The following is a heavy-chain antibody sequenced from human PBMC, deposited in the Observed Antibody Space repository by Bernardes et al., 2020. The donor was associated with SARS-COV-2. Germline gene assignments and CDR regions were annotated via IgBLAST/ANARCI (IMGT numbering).Heavy chain of an antibody. CDR1: GFTVNNNY. D-gene: IGHD1-7*01. V-gene: IGHV3-53*01. Sequence: GGSLRLSCAASGFTVNNNYMNWVRQAPGKGLEWVSGIYSDGSTYHADSVKGRFSISRDISKNTLYLQMNNLRVEDTGVYYCARDPQGELELAYWGQGTLVTVSS. CDR3: ARDPQGELELAY. J-gene: IGHJ4*02. CDR2: IYSDGST.